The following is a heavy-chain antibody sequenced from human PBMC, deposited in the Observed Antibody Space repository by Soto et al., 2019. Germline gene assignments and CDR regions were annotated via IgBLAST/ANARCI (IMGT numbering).Heavy chain of an antibody. Sequence: PRGSLRLSCAASGFTVSSNYMSWVRQAPGKGLEWVSVIYSGGSTYYADSVKGRFTISRHNSKNTLYLQMNSLRAEDTAVYYCSRGGCGAQDVFDFWGQGTMVIVSS. CDR1: GFTVSSNY. CDR3: SRGGCGAQDVFDF. CDR2: IYSGGST. J-gene: IGHJ3*01. D-gene: IGHD6-19*01. V-gene: IGHV3-53*04.